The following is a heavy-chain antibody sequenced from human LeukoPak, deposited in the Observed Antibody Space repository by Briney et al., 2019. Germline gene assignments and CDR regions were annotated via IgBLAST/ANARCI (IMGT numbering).Heavy chain of an antibody. CDR1: GFTFSSYS. CDR3: ARVGRGSSPTDY. J-gene: IGHJ4*02. Sequence: GSLRLSCAASGFTFSSYSMNWVRQAPGKGLEWVATIKQDGSDKYYVDSVKGRFTISRDNAKNSLYLQMNSLRAEDTAVYYCARVGRGSSPTDYWGQGTLVTVSS. D-gene: IGHD3-10*01. CDR2: IKQDGSDK. V-gene: IGHV3-7*01.